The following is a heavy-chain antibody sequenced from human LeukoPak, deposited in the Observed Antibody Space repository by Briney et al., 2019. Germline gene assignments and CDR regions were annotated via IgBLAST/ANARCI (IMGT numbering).Heavy chain of an antibody. CDR2: IQYDGSKK. CDR3: ARSGASASLFEFDP. D-gene: IGHD6-13*01. Sequence: GGSLRLSCVASGFTFSSNGMHWVRQAPGKGLEWVTFIQYDGSKKYYADSVKGRFTISRDNAKNSLYLQMNSLRAEDTAVYYCARSGASASLFEFDPWGQGTLVTVSS. J-gene: IGHJ5*02. CDR1: GFTFSSNG. V-gene: IGHV3-30*02.